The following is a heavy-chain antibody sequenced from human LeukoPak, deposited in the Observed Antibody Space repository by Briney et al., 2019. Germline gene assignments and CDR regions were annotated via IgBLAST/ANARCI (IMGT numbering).Heavy chain of an antibody. CDR2: ISHDGSNK. D-gene: IGHD4-23*01. V-gene: IGHV3-30-3*01. CDR3: ARGYGGNSFGYFDY. Sequence: GRSLRLSCAASGFTFSSYAMHWVRQAPGKGLDWVAVISHDGSNKFYAGSVKGRFTISRDNSKNTLYLQMNSLRAEDTAVYYCARGYGGNSFGYFDYWGQGTLVTVSS. CDR1: GFTFSSYA. J-gene: IGHJ4*02.